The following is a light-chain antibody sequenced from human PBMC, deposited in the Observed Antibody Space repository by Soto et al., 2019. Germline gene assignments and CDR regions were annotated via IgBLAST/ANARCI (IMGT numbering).Light chain of an antibody. J-gene: IGKJ3*01. Sequence: EIVLTQSPATLSLSPGERATLSCRASQSVSSYLAWYQQKPGQAPRLLIYDASNRATGIPARFSGSGSGTDFTLTIRSLEPEDFAVYYCQQPEAFGAGTKVDIK. CDR2: DAS. CDR3: QQPEA. CDR1: QSVSSY. V-gene: IGKV3-11*01.